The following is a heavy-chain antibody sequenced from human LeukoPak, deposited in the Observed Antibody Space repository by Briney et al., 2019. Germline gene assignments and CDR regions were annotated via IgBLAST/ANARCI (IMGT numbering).Heavy chain of an antibody. V-gene: IGHV3-30-3*01. CDR2: ISYDGSNK. CDR3: AMSTVSWNDY. CDR1: GFTFSSYA. J-gene: IGHJ4*02. Sequence: SGGSLRLSCAASGFTFSSYAMPWVRQAPGKGLEWVAVISYDGSNKYYADSVKGRFTISRDNAKNSLYLQMNSLRAEDTAVYYCAMSTVSWNDYWGQGTLVTVSS. D-gene: IGHD4-17*01.